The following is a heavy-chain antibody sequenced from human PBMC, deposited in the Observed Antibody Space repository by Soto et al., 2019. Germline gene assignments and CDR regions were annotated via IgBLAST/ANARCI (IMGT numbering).Heavy chain of an antibody. D-gene: IGHD5-18*01. CDR2: IYTSGST. CDR3: ARGGIQLSYAFDY. J-gene: IGHJ4*02. V-gene: IGHV4-4*07. CDR1: GTSVSNYY. Sequence: KPSETLSLTCSVSGTSVSNYYWSWIRQPAGKGLEHIGRIYTSGSTSYNPSLKSRVTMLMDTSQTQIYLNLTSVTAADTAVYYCARGGIQLSYAFDYWGQGILVTVSS.